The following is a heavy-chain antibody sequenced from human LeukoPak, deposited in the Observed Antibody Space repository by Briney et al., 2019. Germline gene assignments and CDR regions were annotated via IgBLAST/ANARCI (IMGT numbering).Heavy chain of an antibody. D-gene: IGHD4/OR15-4a*01. J-gene: IGHJ4*02. CDR3: ARDHDYGPDY. CDR2: IKPDSGAT. V-gene: IGHV1-2*02. Sequence: ASVKVSCKASGYTFTVHYLLWLRQAPGQGLEWMGWIKPDSGATNFAQNFQGRVTMTSDTSINTAYMELSSLTSDDTAMYYCARDHDYGPDYWGQGTLVTVSA. CDR1: GYTFTVHY.